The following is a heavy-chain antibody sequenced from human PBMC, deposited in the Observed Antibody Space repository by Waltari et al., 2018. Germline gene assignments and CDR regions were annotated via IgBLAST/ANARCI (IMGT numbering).Heavy chain of an antibody. V-gene: IGHV3-13*01. CDR2: IGTAGDT. CDR1: GFTFSSYD. J-gene: IGHJ3*02. D-gene: IGHD3-10*01. Sequence: EVQLVESGGGLVQPGGSLRLSCAASGFTFSSYDMHWVRQATGKGLEWVSAIGTAGDTYYPGSVKGRFTISRENAKNTLYLQMNSLRAEDTAVYYCAGKLWFGHGSAFDIWGQGTMVTVSS. CDR3: AGKLWFGHGSAFDI.